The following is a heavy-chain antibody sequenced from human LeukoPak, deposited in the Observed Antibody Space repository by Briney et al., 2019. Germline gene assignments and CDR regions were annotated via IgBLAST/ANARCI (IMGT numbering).Heavy chain of an antibody. V-gene: IGHV3-72*01. D-gene: IGHD2-2*01. J-gene: IGHJ4*02. CDR1: GFTSSDHY. Sequence: GGSLRLSCAASGFTSSDHYIDWVRQAPGKGLEWVGRIRDRPNKYSTEYAASVQGRFTISSDDSKNSVYLQMNSLKSEDTAVYYCPRVVLCSASSCYENFESDYWGQGTLVTVSS. CDR2: IRDRPNKYST. CDR3: PRVVLCSASSCYENFESDY.